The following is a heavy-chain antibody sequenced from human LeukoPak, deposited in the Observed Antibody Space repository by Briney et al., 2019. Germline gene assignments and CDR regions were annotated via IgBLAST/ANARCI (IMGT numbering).Heavy chain of an antibody. CDR3: ASGSTWPRTRNFDY. Sequence: GESLKISCKASGYSFTTYWIGWVRQMPGKGLEWMGIIYPGDSDTRYSPSFQGQVTISADKSISTAYLQWSSLKASDTAMYYCASGSTWPRTRNFDYRGQGTLVTVSS. CDR2: IYPGDSDT. V-gene: IGHV5-51*01. J-gene: IGHJ4*02. CDR1: GYSFTTYW. D-gene: IGHD6-13*01.